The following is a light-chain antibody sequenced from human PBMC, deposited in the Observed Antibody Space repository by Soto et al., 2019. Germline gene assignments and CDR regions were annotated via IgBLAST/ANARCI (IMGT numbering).Light chain of an antibody. V-gene: IGLV2-14*01. CDR3: SSFTSSSTRV. CDR1: SSNVGAYNY. J-gene: IGLJ1*01. CDR2: DVS. Sequence: QSVLTQSASVSGSPGQSITISCTGTSSNVGAYNYVSWYQQRPGKAPKLIIYDVSNRPSGVSNRFSGSKSGNTASLTISALQAEDEADYYCSSFTSSSTRVFGTGTKVTVL.